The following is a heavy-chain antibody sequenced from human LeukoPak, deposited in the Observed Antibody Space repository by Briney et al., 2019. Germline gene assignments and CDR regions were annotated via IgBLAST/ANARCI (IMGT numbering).Heavy chain of an antibody. CDR3: ARGDCSSTSCYSYYYYGMDV. D-gene: IGHD2-2*01. J-gene: IGHJ6*02. CDR1: GFTFSSYD. CDR2: IGTAGDT. Sequence: GGSLRLSCAASGFTFSSYDMHWVRQATGKGLEWVSAIGTAGDTYYPGSVKGRFTISRENAKNSLYLQMNSLRARDTAVYYCARGDCSSTSCYSYYYYGMDVWGQGTTVTVSS. V-gene: IGHV3-13*01.